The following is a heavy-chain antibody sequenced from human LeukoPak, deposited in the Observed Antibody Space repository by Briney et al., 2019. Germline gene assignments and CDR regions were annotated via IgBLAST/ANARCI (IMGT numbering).Heavy chain of an antibody. V-gene: IGHV1-8*01. CDR2: MNPNRGDT. D-gene: IGHD4-23*01. CDR1: GYTFTSYD. J-gene: IGHJ6*03. Sequence: ASVKVSCKASGYTFTSYDIHWVRQATGQGLEWMGRMNPNRGDTDYAQKFQGRVTMTRDTSISTAYMELSSLRSEDTALYYCATQPSPVKYYYYYYMDVWGKGTTVTVSS. CDR3: ATQPSPVKYYYYYYMDV.